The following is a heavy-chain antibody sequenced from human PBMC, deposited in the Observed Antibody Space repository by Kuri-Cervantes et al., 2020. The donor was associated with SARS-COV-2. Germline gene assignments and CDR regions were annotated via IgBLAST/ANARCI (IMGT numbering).Heavy chain of an antibody. V-gene: IGHV3-30-3*01. Sequence: GESLKISCAASGFTFSSYAIHWVRQAPGKGLEWGAVISYDGSNKYYADSVKGRFTISRDNSKNTLYLQMNSLRAEDTAVYYCARDYYDSSGYFISGLWFDPWGQGTLVTVSS. CDR1: GFTFSSYA. J-gene: IGHJ5*02. CDR3: ARDYYDSSGYFISGLWFDP. D-gene: IGHD3-22*01. CDR2: ISYDGSNK.